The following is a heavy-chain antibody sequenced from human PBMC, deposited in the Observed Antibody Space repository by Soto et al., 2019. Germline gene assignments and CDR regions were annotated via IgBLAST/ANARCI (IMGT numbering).Heavy chain of an antibody. CDR1: GASIDNGDHY. CDR2: IYYGGSA. CDR3: ARHHDS. J-gene: IGHJ4*02. Sequence: PSETLSLTCTVSGASIDNGDHYWGWIRQAPGKGLEWIGTIYYGGSAFYNPSLKSRVYLPVDTSQNQFSLKLESVTAADTAVYYCARHHDSWGQGTLVTVSS. V-gene: IGHV4-39*01.